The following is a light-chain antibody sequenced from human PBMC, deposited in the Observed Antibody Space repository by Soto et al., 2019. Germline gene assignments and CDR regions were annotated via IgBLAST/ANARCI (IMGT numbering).Light chain of an antibody. CDR2: DAS. Sequence: IVLTQSPATMSLSPGERATLSCRASQSVSSYLAWYQQKPGQAPRLLIYDASNRATGIPARFSGSGSGTDFTLNISSLEPEDFAVYYCQQRSNWLWTFGQGTKVEIK. J-gene: IGKJ1*01. V-gene: IGKV3-11*01. CDR3: QQRSNWLWT. CDR1: QSVSSY.